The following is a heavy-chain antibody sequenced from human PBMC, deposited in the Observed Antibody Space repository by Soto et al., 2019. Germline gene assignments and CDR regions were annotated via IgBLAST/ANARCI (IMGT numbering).Heavy chain of an antibody. CDR1: GGSFSGYY. V-gene: IGHV4-34*01. CDR2: INHSGST. Sequence: SETLSLTCAVYGGSFSGYYWSWIRQPPGKGLEWIGEINHSGSTNYNPSLKSRVTISVDTSKNQFSLKLSSVTAADTAVYYCARGGTSSRRAVAGYFLYWGQGTQVTVSS. J-gene: IGHJ1*01. CDR3: ARGGTSSRRAVAGYFLY. D-gene: IGHD1-7*01.